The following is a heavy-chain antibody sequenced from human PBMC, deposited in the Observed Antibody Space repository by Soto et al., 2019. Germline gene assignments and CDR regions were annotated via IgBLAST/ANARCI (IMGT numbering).Heavy chain of an antibody. CDR3: ARLWVVAAPNGGFDY. CDR1: GGTFSSYT. D-gene: IGHD2-15*01. CDR2: IIPILGIA. J-gene: IGHJ4*02. V-gene: IGHV1-69*02. Sequence: QVQLVQSGAEVKKPGSSVKVSCKASGGTFSSYTISWVRQAPGQGLEWMGRIIPILGIANYAQKFQGRVTITADKSTSTAYMELSSLRSEDTAVYYCARLWVVAAPNGGFDYWGQGTLVTVSS.